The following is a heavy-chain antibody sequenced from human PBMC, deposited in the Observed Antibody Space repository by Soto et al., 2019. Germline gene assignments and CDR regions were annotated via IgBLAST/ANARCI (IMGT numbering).Heavy chain of an antibody. Sequence: EVQLVQSGAEVKKPGESLKISCKGSGYSFTSYWVGWVRQMPGKGLEWMGIIYPGDSDTRYSPSFQGQVTISADKSISTDYVQSSSLRASDTAMYYCAKHSWEGGYYFDYWGQGTLVTASS. D-gene: IGHD1-26*01. CDR3: AKHSWEGGYYFDY. CDR1: GYSFTSYW. V-gene: IGHV5-51*01. J-gene: IGHJ4*02. CDR2: IYPGDSDT.